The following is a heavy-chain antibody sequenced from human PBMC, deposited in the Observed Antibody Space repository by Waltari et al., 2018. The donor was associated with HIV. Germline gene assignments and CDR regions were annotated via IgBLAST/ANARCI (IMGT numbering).Heavy chain of an antibody. CDR2: INPKRDGT. CDR3: GRDRIAVTGSYYYGMDV. J-gene: IGHJ6*02. Sequence: QVQLVQSGAEVQTPGASVKVACQASGYTFTGYFMHWVRQAPGQGLEWMGWINPKRDGTNYAQKFQGRVTMTRDTSTSTAYMELSRLRSDDTALYYCGRDRIAVTGSYYYGMDVWGQGTTVTVSS. D-gene: IGHD6-19*01. CDR1: GYTFTGYF. V-gene: IGHV1-2*02.